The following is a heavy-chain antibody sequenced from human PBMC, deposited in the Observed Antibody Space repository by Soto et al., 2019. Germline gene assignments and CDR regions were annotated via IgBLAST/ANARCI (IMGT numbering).Heavy chain of an antibody. CDR2: IYDSGST. Sequence: SETLSLTCSVSGDSLKNHYWAWIRHSPGKGLEWIGNIYDSGSTNYSPALKSRVSMSVDTSKNLFSLKMNSVTAAETAMYYCVRVVEAAPRHTDFDSWGQGIVVTVSS. V-gene: IGHV4-59*11. D-gene: IGHD2-21*01. CDR1: GDSLKNHY. J-gene: IGHJ4*02. CDR3: VRVVEAAPRHTDFDS.